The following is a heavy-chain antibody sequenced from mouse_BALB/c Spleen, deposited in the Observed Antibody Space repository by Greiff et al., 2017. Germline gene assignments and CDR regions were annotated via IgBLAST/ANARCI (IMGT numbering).Heavy chain of an antibody. CDR3: ARSYGNPFDY. J-gene: IGHJ2*01. CDR1: GFTFSSFG. Sequence: EVQRVESGGGLVQPGGSRKLSCAASGFTFSSFGMHWVRQAPEKGLEWVAYISSGSSTIYYADTVKGRFTISRDNPKNTLFLQMTSLRSEDTAMYYCARSYGNPFDYWGQGTTLTVSS. CDR2: ISSGSSTI. V-gene: IGHV5-17*02. D-gene: IGHD2-10*02.